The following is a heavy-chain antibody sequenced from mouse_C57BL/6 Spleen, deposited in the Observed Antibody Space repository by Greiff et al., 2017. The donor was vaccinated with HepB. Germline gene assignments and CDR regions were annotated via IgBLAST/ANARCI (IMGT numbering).Heavy chain of an antibody. Sequence: QVQLQQSGAELVRPGTSVKVSCKASGYAFTNYLIEWVKQRPGQGLEWIGVINPGSGGTNYNEKFKGKATLTADKSSSTAYMQLSSLTSEDSAVYFCARYVLRDAMDYWGQGTSVTVSS. CDR3: ARYVLRDAMDY. J-gene: IGHJ4*01. CDR2: INPGSGGT. CDR1: GYAFTNYL. D-gene: IGHD1-1*01. V-gene: IGHV1-54*01.